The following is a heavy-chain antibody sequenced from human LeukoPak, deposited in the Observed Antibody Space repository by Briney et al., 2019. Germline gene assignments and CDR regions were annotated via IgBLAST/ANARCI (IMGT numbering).Heavy chain of an antibody. V-gene: IGHV5-51*01. J-gene: IGHJ6*02. CDR2: IYPGDSDT. Sequence: GESLKISCKGSGYSFTSYWIGWVRQMPGKGLEWMGIIYPGDSDTRYSPSFQGQVTISVDKSISTAYLQWSSLKASDTAMYYCARNETYSSGRGDYYGMDVWGQGPTVTVSS. CDR1: GYSFTSYW. CDR3: ARNETYSSGRGDYYGMDV. D-gene: IGHD6-19*01.